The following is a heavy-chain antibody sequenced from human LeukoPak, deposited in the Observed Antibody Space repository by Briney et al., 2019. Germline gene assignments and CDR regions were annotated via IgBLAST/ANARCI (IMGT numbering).Heavy chain of an antibody. CDR2: TSSSGNT. Sequence: SSETLSLTCTVSGGSTSSSNYYWGWIRQPPGKGLEWIGGTSSSGNTYYNPSLKSRITISIDTSKNHFSLKLSSVSAADTAVYYCARLGAGPTYYDFWSGYSSFYFDYWGQGTLVTVSS. CDR1: GGSTSSSNYY. J-gene: IGHJ4*02. D-gene: IGHD3-3*01. CDR3: ARLGAGPTYYDFWSGYSSFYFDY. V-gene: IGHV4-39*02.